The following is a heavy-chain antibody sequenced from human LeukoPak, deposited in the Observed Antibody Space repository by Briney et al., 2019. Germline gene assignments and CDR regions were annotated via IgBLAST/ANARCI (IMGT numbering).Heavy chain of an antibody. CDR2: IWYDGSNK. CDR1: GFTFSIYA. Sequence: PGGSLKLSCSASGFTFSIYAMHWVRQAPGKGLEWVAVIWYDGSNKYYADSVKGRFTISRDNSKNTLYLQMNSLRAEDTAVYYCARGRIAADGGHYFDYWGQGTLVTVSS. CDR3: ARGRIAADGGHYFDY. D-gene: IGHD6-13*01. J-gene: IGHJ4*02. V-gene: IGHV3-33*08.